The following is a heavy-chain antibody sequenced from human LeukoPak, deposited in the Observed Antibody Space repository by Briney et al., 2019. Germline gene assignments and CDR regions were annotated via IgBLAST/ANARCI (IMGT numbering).Heavy chain of an antibody. D-gene: IGHD1-1*01. J-gene: IGHJ4*02. Sequence: GRSLRLSCAASGFTFSSYGMHWVRQAPGKGLEWVAVIPYDGSNKYYADSVKGRFTISRDNSKNTLYLQMNSLRAEDTAVYYCAKGGLRYSDYWGQGTLVTVSS. CDR1: GFTFSSYG. CDR2: IPYDGSNK. V-gene: IGHV3-30*18. CDR3: AKGGLRYSDY.